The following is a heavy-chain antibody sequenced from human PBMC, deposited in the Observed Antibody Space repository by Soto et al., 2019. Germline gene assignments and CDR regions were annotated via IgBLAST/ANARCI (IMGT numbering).Heavy chain of an antibody. Sequence: SETLSLTCTVSGGSISSGDYYWSWIRQPPGKGLEWIGYIYYSGSTYYNPSLKSRDTISVDTSKNQFSLKLSSVTAADTAVYYCAREGPSDWFDPWGQGTLVTVSS. CDR1: GGSISSGDYY. J-gene: IGHJ5*02. CDR2: IYYSGST. V-gene: IGHV4-30-4*02. CDR3: AREGPSDWFDP.